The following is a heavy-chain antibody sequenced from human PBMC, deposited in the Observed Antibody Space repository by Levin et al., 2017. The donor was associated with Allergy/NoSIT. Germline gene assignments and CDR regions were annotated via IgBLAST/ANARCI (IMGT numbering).Heavy chain of an antibody. V-gene: IGHV3-33*01. CDR3: ARAALQSHNFDY. J-gene: IGHJ4*02. CDR1: GFTFSSYG. Sequence: GGSLRLSCAASGFTFSSYGMHWVRQAPGKGLEWVAVIWYDGSNKYYADSVKGRFTISRDNSKNTLYLQMNSLRAEDTAVYYCARAALQSHNFDYWGQGTLVTVSS. CDR2: IWYDGSNK. D-gene: IGHD5-24*01.